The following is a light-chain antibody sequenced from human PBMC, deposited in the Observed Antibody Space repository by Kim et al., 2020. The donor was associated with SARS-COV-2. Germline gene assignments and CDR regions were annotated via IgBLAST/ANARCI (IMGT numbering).Light chain of an antibody. J-gene: IGKJ2*01. CDR1: QSISSW. CDR2: DAS. V-gene: IGKV1-5*01. Sequence: GDRVTITCRASQSISSWLAWYQQKPGKAPKLLIYDASSLESGVPSRFSDSGSGTEFTLTISSLQPDDFATYYCQQYNSYPYTFGQGTKL. CDR3: QQYNSYPYT.